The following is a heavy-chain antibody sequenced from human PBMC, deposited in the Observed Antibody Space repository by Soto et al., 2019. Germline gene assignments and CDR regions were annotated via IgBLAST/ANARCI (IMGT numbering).Heavy chain of an antibody. Sequence: SVKVSCQASGGTFSSYAISWVRQAPGQGLEWMGGIIPIFGTANYAQKFQGRVTITADESTSTAYMELSSLRSEDTAVYYCASEREGGGRSAFDIWGQGTMVTVSS. CDR1: GGTFSSYA. CDR3: ASEREGGGRSAFDI. D-gene: IGHD2-15*01. CDR2: IIPIFGTA. V-gene: IGHV1-69*13. J-gene: IGHJ3*02.